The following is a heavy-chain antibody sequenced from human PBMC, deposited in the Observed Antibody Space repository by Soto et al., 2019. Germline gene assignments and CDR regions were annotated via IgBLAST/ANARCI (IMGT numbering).Heavy chain of an antibody. CDR2: INAGNGNT. CDR1: GYTFTSYA. D-gene: IGHD3-10*01. J-gene: IGHJ4*02. Sequence: GASVKVSCKASGYTFTSYAMHWVRQAPGQRLEWMGWINAGNGNTKYSQKFQGRVTITRDTSASTAYMELSSLRSEDTAVYYCARYYLSSKPSLSHFDYWGQGALVPVSS. V-gene: IGHV1-3*01. CDR3: ARYYLSSKPSLSHFDY.